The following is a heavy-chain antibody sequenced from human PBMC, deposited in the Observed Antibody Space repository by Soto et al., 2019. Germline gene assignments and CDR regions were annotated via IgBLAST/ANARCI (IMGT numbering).Heavy chain of an antibody. CDR3: ARAPPYYYHRLDL. J-gene: IGHJ6*02. V-gene: IGHV4-31*03. CDR2: IYYSGST. Sequence: QVQLQESGPGLVKPSQTLSLTCTVSGGSISSGGDYWSWIRQHPGKGLEWIGYIYYSGSTYYNPSLQGRVTLSINTSKKHFPLKLSSWTAGDTAVYYLARAPPYYYHRLDLWGQGTTVTVSS. CDR1: GGSISSGGDY.